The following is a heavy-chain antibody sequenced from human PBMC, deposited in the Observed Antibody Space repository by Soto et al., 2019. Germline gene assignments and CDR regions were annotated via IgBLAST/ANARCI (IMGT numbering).Heavy chain of an antibody. CDR3: ARDAILRGVGNWFDP. CDR2: IWYDGSNK. V-gene: IGHV3-33*01. J-gene: IGHJ5*02. D-gene: IGHD3-10*01. Sequence: GSLRLSCAASGFTFSSYGMHWVRQAPGKGLEWVAVIWYDGSNKYYADSVKGRFTISRDNSKNTLYLQMNSLRAEDTAVYYCARDAILRGVGNWFDPWGQGTLVTVSS. CDR1: GFTFSSYG.